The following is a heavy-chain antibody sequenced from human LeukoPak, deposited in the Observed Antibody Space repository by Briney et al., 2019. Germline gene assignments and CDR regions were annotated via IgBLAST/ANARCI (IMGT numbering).Heavy chain of an antibody. CDR2: ISSSSSYT. CDR1: GFTFSIGY. J-gene: IGHJ4*02. D-gene: IGHD5-18*01. V-gene: IGHV3-11*05. Sequence: GGSLRLSCAASGFTFSIGYMSWVRQAPGKGLEWVSYISSSSSYTNYADSVKGRFTISRDNAKNSLYLQMNSLRAEDTAVYYCARVGSRYGYYFDYWGQGTLVTVSS. CDR3: ARVGSRYGYYFDY.